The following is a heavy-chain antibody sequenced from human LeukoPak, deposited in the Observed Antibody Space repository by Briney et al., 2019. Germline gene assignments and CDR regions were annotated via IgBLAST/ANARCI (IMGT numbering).Heavy chain of an antibody. V-gene: IGHV4-39*07. CDR2: IYYGENT. D-gene: IGHD3-22*01. J-gene: IGHJ4*02. CDR1: GGSISSGPYY. CDR3: ARGRLNYYDSSGLFDY. Sequence: PSETLSLTCTVSGGSISSGPYYWGWIRQPPGKGLEWIGNIYYGENTYYNPSLKSRVTISVDTSKNQFSLKLSSVTAADTAVYYCARGRLNYYDSSGLFDYWGQGTLVTVSS.